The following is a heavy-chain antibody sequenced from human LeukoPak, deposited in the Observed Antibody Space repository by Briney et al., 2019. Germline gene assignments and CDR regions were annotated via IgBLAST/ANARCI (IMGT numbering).Heavy chain of an antibody. J-gene: IGHJ4*02. CDR3: AKGGSGWSYYFDF. CDR2: ISGDGGST. Sequence: GGSLRLSCAASGFTFDDYAMHWVRQAPGKGLEWVSLISGDGGSTYYADSVKGRFAISRDNSKNSLYLQMNSLSTEDTALYYCAKGGSGWSYYFDFWGQGTLVTVSS. D-gene: IGHD6-19*01. V-gene: IGHV3-43*02. CDR1: GFTFDDYA.